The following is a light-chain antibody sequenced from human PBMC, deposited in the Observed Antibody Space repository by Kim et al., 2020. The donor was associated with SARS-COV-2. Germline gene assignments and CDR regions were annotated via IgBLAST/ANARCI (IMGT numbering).Light chain of an antibody. CDR1: QSVSSD. CDR2: GAS. CDR3: HQYNDWPLT. Sequence: EIVMTQSPVTLSVFPGERATLSCRASQSVSSDLAWYQQKPGQAPRLLIYGASTRATGFPARFSGSGYGTEFTLTINSLQSGDFAVYYCHQYNDWPLTFGGGTKVDIK. J-gene: IGKJ4*01. V-gene: IGKV3-15*01.